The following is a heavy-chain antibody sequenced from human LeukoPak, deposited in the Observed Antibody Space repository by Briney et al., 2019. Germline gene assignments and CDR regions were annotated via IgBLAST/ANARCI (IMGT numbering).Heavy chain of an antibody. CDR3: TKDPYYDSSGYGVFFDY. J-gene: IGHJ4*02. Sequence: GGSLRLSCAASGFNFSSYAMSWVRQAPGKGLEWVSAISGSGGSTYYADPVKGRFTISRDNSKNTLYLQMNSLRAEDTAVYYCTKDPYYDSSGYGVFFDYWGQGTLVTVSS. D-gene: IGHD3-22*01. CDR1: GFNFSSYA. CDR2: ISGSGGST. V-gene: IGHV3-23*01.